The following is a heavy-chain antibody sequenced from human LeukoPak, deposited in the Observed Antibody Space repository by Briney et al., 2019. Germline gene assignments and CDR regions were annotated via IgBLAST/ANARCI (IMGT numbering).Heavy chain of an antibody. CDR3: ARDLDGTGWYELAY. Sequence: SGGSLRLSCTASGFTFSDYWMSWVRQAPGQGLEWVATIKTDGSDKYYVDSVKGRFTISRDNAENSLFLQMNSLRTDDTAVYYCARDLDGTGWYELAYWGQGTLVTVSS. V-gene: IGHV3-7*01. J-gene: IGHJ4*02. CDR2: IKTDGSDK. D-gene: IGHD6-19*01. CDR1: GFTFSDYW.